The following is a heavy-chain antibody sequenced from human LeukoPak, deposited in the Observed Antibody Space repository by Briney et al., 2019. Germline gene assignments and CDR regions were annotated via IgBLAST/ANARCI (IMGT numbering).Heavy chain of an antibody. J-gene: IGHJ4*02. D-gene: IGHD3-22*01. V-gene: IGHV1-8*03. CDR1: GYTFTRYD. CDR3: ARVDGSVDY. Sequence: ASVKVSCKASGYTFTRYDINWVRQATGQGLEWMGWINTKSGMTGHAQKFQGRITITKDTSISTVYMELSSLSSEDTAVYFCARVDGSVDYWGQGTLVTVSS. CDR2: INTKSGMT.